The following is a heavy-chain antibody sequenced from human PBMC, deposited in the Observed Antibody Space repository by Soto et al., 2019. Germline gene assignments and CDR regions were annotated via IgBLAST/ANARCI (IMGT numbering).Heavy chain of an antibody. D-gene: IGHD1-1*01. J-gene: IGHJ4*02. Sequence: GGSLRLSCAASGFTFSDNWMSWVRQAPGKGLEWVVHINEDGSEKGYVDSVKGRFTVSRENTEKSLYLQMNSLSAEDTAVYYWVTWNSNWNFWGQGTLVTVSS. CDR1: GFTFSDNW. V-gene: IGHV3-7*01. CDR2: INEDGSEK. CDR3: VTWNSNWNF.